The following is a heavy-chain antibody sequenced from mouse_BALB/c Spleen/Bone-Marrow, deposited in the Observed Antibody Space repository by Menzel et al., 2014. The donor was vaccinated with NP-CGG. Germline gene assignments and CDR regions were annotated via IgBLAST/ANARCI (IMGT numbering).Heavy chain of an antibody. J-gene: IGHJ2*01. D-gene: IGHD2-14*01. CDR3: SRGVLAYFDY. CDR2: IDPYSGGT. V-gene: IGHV1S135*01. CDR1: GYASTNYN. Sequence: EVKLMESGPELVKPGASVKVSCKASGYASTNYNMNWVKQSHGKSLEWIGYIDPYSGGTNYNQKFRGKATLTVDKSSSTAYMHLNSLTSEDSAVYYCSRGVLAYFDYWGQGTTLTVSS.